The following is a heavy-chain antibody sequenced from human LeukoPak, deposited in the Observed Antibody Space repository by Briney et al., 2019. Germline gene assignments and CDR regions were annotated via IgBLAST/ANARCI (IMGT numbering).Heavy chain of an antibody. Sequence: SESLSLTFTVSGGSISSTTSYSGWLRQPPGKGLEWVGSSYYSGSTSFKPSLKSGVTISADMSKNQFSLKLSSVTAADTAVYYCAHQPSGSYSIDYWGQGTLVTVSS. CDR2: SYYSGST. V-gene: IGHV4-39*01. D-gene: IGHD1-26*01. CDR3: AHQPSGSYSIDY. CDR1: GGSISSTTSY. J-gene: IGHJ4*02.